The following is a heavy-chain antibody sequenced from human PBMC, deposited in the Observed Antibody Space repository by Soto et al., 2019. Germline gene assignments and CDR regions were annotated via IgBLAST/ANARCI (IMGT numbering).Heavy chain of an antibody. V-gene: IGHV3-48*03. D-gene: IGHD4-4*01. Sequence: EVQLLESGGGLVQPGGSLRLSCAASGFSLSRYMMNWVRQAPGQGLEWIAYISNTGSSIDYADSVKGRFTISRDNAGNTLYLQMSGLRAEDTAVYYCVRQAKLTTVTANVGYYYGLDVWGQGTTVTVSS. J-gene: IGHJ6*02. CDR1: GFSLSRYM. CDR3: VRQAKLTTVTANVGYYYGLDV. CDR2: ISNTGSSI.